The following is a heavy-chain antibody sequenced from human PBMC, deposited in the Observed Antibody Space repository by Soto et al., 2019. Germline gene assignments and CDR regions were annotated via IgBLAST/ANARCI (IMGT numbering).Heavy chain of an antibody. D-gene: IGHD1-26*01. CDR3: ARVRVVGATRLYYHYGLDV. CDR2: VIPIFGTS. Sequence: QVQLVQSGAEVKKPGSSVKVSCKASGGTFSTYAISWVRQAPGQGLEWMGGVIPIFGTSTYAQNFQGRVTITADESTSTAYMELSRLRFEDTAVYYCARVRVVGATRLYYHYGLDVRVQGTTVTVSS. CDR1: GGTFSTYA. V-gene: IGHV1-69*01. J-gene: IGHJ6*02.